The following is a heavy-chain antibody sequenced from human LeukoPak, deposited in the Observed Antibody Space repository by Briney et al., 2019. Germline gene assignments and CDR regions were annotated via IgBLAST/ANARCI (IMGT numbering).Heavy chain of an antibody. CDR1: GGSISSGGYS. CDR2: INHSGST. D-gene: IGHD2-15*01. V-gene: IGHV4-34*01. J-gene: IGHJ4*02. CDR3: ARGKGVVVVAATPYSTFKY. Sequence: SETLSLTCAVSGGSISSGGYSWSWIRQPPGKGLEWIGEINHSGSTNYNPSLKSRVTISVDTSKNQFSLKLSSVTAADTAVYYCARGKGVVVVAATPYSTFKYWGQGTLVTVSS.